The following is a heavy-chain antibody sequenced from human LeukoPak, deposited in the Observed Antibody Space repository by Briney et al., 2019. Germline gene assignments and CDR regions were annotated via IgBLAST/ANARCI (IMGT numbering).Heavy chain of an antibody. CDR2: ISYDGSNK. CDR1: GFTFSSYA. Sequence: GRSLRLSCAASGFTFSSYAMHWVRQAPGKGLEWVAVISYDGSNKYYAYSERGRFTISRDNSKNTLYLQMNSLRAEDTAVYYCARSHGPDYYYGIDVWGQGTTVTVS. CDR3: ARSHGPDYYYGIDV. V-gene: IGHV3-30-3*01. J-gene: IGHJ6*02.